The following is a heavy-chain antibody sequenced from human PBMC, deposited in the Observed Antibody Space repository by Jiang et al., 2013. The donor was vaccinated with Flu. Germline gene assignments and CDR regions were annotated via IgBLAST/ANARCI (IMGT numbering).Heavy chain of an antibody. D-gene: IGHD3-10*01. CDR3: ARGNYYGSGSYYLAFDAFDI. J-gene: IGHJ3*02. CDR1: GDSVSSNSAA. Sequence: GDSVSSNSAAWNWIRQSPSRGLEWLGRTYYRSKWYNDYAVSVKSRITINPDTSKNQFSLKLSSVTAADTAVYYCARGNYYGSGSYYLAFDAFDIWGQGTMVTVSS. CDR2: TYYRSKWYN. V-gene: IGHV6-1*01.